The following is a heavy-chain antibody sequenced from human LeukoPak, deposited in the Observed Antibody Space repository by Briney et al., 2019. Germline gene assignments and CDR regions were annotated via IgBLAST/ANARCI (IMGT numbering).Heavy chain of an antibody. Sequence: PGGSLRLSCAASGFTFSNAWMSWVRQAPGKGLEWVGRIKSKTDGGTTDYAAPVKGRFTISRDDSKNTLYLQMNSLKTEDTAVYYCTTSWGPGAYYDYVWGSYRYEDLPDYWGQGTLVTVSS. V-gene: IGHV3-15*01. CDR3: TTSWGPGAYYDYVWGSYRYEDLPDY. J-gene: IGHJ4*02. CDR2: IKSKTDGGTT. CDR1: GFTFSNAW. D-gene: IGHD3-16*02.